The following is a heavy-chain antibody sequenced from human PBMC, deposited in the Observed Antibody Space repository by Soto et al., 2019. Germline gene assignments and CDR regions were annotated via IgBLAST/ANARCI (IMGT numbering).Heavy chain of an antibody. CDR3: ARKYCSGGSCIHYGMDV. CDR2: IYSGGST. J-gene: IGHJ6*02. V-gene: IGHV3-53*04. Sequence: PGGSLRLSCAASGFTVSSNYVSWVRQAPGRGLEWVSVIYSGGSTYYADSVKGRFTISRHNSKNTLYLQINSLRAEDTAVYYCARKYCSGGSCIHYGMDVWGQGTTVTVSS. D-gene: IGHD2-15*01. CDR1: GFTVSSNY.